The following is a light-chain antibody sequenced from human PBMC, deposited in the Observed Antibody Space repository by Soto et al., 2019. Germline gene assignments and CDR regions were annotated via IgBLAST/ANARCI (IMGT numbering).Light chain of an antibody. V-gene: IGLV1-40*01. Sequence: QSVLTQPPSVSGAPGQRVTISCTGSSSNIGAGYDVHWYQQLPGTAPKLLIYGTTNRPSGVPDRFSGSKSGTSASLAITGLQAEDEADYYCQSYDSSLSGYGFGTGTKLTVL. CDR3: QSYDSSLSGYG. J-gene: IGLJ1*01. CDR2: GTT. CDR1: SSNIGAGYD.